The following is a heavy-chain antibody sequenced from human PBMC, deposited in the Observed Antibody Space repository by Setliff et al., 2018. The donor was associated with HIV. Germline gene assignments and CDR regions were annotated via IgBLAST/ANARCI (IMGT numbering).Heavy chain of an antibody. CDR1: GYTFTSHY. Sequence: GASVKVSCKASGYTFTSHYIHWVRQAPGQGLEWMGIINPNGGSTTYAQKFQGRVTMTRDTSTSTVYMELSSLRSEDTAFYYCARSGGNCWSSASLPPAGWFDPWGQGTLVTVSS. D-gene: IGHD2-15*01. CDR2: INPNGGST. CDR3: ARSGGNCWSSASLPPAGWFDP. V-gene: IGHV1-46*01. J-gene: IGHJ5*02.